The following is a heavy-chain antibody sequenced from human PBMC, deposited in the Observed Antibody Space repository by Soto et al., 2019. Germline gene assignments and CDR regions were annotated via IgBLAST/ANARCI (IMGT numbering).Heavy chain of an antibody. Sequence: ASVKVSCKASGYTFTSYGISWVRQAPGQGLEWMGWISAYNGNTNYAQKLQGRVTMTTDTSTSTAYMELRSLRSDDTAVYYCARDRVVATISGYGMDVWGQGTAVTVSS. D-gene: IGHD5-12*01. J-gene: IGHJ6*02. CDR1: GYTFTSYG. V-gene: IGHV1-18*04. CDR2: ISAYNGNT. CDR3: ARDRVVATISGYGMDV.